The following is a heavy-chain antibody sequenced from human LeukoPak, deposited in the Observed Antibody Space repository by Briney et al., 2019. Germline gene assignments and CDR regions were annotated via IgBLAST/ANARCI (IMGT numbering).Heavy chain of an antibody. J-gene: IGHJ5*02. D-gene: IGHD6-19*01. CDR2: IYTSGST. Sequence: PSETLSLTCTVSGGSISSGNYYWSWIRQPAGKGLAWIGRIYTSGSTNYNPSLKSRVTISVDTSKNQFSLKPSSVTAADTAVYYCARYYLQWLARSTNWFDPWGQGTLVTVSS. V-gene: IGHV4-61*02. CDR1: GGSISSGNYY. CDR3: ARYYLQWLARSTNWFDP.